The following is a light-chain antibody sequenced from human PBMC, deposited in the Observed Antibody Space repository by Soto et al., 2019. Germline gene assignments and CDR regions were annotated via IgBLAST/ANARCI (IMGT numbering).Light chain of an antibody. CDR2: SNN. CDR3: AAWDDSLNEV. CDR1: SSNIGTNT. J-gene: IGLJ1*01. V-gene: IGLV1-44*01. Sequence: QSVLTQAPSASGTPGQRVTISCSGGSSNIGTNTVNWYQQLPGTAPKLLIYSNNQRPSGVPDRFSGSKSGASASLAISGLQSEDEADYYCAAWDDSLNEVFGTGTKVTVL.